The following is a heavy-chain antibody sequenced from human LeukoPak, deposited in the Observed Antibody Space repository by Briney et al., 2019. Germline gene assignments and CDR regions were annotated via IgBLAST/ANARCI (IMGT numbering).Heavy chain of an antibody. Sequence: SETLSLTCGVYGGSFSGYYWTWIRQPPGQGLEWIGEINHSGITNYNPSLKSRVTISIDTSKSQFSLKLNSVTAADTAVYYCSRGLSDVYWGQGTLVTVSS. V-gene: IGHV4-34*01. J-gene: IGHJ4*02. CDR2: INHSGIT. CDR1: GGSFSGYY. CDR3: SRGLSDVY.